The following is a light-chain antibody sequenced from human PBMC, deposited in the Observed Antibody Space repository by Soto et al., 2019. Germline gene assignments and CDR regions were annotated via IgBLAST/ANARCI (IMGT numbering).Light chain of an antibody. V-gene: IGKV1-27*01. CDR3: QKYSSVPV. CDR1: QGIRNY. CDR2: AAP. J-gene: IGKJ3*01. Sequence: DIQMTQSPTSLSASVGDRVTISCRASQGIRNYVAWYQEIPGKAPKLLIYAAPTLQSGVPSRFSGSVSGTDFTLTINGLQPEDVATYSCQKYSSVPVFGPGTKVEIK.